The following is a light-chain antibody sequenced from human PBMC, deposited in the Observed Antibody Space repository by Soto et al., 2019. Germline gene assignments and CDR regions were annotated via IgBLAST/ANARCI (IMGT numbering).Light chain of an antibody. CDR2: GAS. CDR1: QSVSSSY. CDR3: QQYGRT. J-gene: IGKJ1*01. V-gene: IGKV3-20*01. Sequence: EIVLTQSPGTLSLSPGERATLSCRASQSVSSSYLAWYQQKPGQAPGLLIYGASSRATGIPNRFSGSGSGTDFTLTISRLEPEDFAVYYCQQYGRTFGQGTKVDIK.